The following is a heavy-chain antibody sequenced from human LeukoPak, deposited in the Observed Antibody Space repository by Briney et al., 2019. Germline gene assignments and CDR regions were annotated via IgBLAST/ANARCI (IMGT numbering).Heavy chain of an antibody. CDR1: GFTFGSYG. D-gene: IGHD2-15*01. CDR2: IWYDGSNK. CDR3: ARDLRWSHYWYFDL. V-gene: IGHV3-33*01. J-gene: IGHJ2*01. Sequence: GRPLRLSCAASGFTFGSYGMHWVRQAPGKGLEWVAVIWYDGSNKYYADSVKGRFTISRDNSKNTLYLQMNSLRAEDTAVYYCARDLRWSHYWYFDLWGRGTLVTVSS.